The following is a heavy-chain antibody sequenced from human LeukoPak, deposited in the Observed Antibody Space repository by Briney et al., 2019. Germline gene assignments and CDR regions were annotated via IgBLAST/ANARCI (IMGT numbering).Heavy chain of an antibody. V-gene: IGHV3-9*01. CDR1: GFTFDDYA. CDR3: AKAKNYYGKAAAGVFDY. CDR2: ISWNSGSI. Sequence: GGSLRLSCAASGFTFDDYAMHWVRQAPGKGLEWVSGISWNSGSIGYADSVKGRFTISRDNAKNSLYLQMNSLRAEDTALYYCAKAKNYYGKAAAGVFDYWGQGTLVTVSS. J-gene: IGHJ4*02. D-gene: IGHD3-10*01.